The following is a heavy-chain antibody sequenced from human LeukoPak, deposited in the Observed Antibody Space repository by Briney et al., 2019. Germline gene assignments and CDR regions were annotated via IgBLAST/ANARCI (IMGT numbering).Heavy chain of an antibody. Sequence: SETLSLTCTVSGGSISHYYWTWIRQPPGKGLEWIGEINHSGSTNYNPSLKSRVTISVDTSKNQFSLKLSSVTAADTAVYYCARGTIFDYWGQGTLVTVSS. J-gene: IGHJ4*02. CDR2: INHSGST. CDR1: GGSISHYY. V-gene: IGHV4-34*01. CDR3: ARGTIFDY.